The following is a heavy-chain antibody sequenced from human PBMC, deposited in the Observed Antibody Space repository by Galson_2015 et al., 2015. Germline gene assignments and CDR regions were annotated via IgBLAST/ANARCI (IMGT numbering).Heavy chain of an antibody. CDR1: GVSITSNY. Sequence: SETLSLTCTVSGVSITSNYWSWIRQPPGKGLEWIGSIYYSGNTNYNPSLKSRVTMSQDTSKNQISLKLSSVTAADTAVYYCASRRRDGYSYGCFDYWGQGTLVSVSS. V-gene: IGHV4-59*12. CDR3: ASRRRDGYSYGCFDY. CDR2: IYYSGNT. J-gene: IGHJ4*02. D-gene: IGHD5-24*01.